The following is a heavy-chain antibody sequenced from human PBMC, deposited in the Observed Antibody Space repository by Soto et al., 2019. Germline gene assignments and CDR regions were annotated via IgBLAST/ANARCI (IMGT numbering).Heavy chain of an antibody. D-gene: IGHD2-15*01. J-gene: IGHJ4*02. Sequence: QVQLVESGGGLVKPGGSLRLSCAASGFTFSDHFMSWIRQAPGQGLEWVSYVSRSGSSIYYADSVKGRCTISRDNAKNSLYLQMNSLRAEDTAVYYCARVPKGVVVAANDYWGQGSVVTVSS. CDR3: ARVPKGVVVAANDY. CDR2: VSRSGSSI. V-gene: IGHV3-11*01. CDR1: GFTFSDHF.